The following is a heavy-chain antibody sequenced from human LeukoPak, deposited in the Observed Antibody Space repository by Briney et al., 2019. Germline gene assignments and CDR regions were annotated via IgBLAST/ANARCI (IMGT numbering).Heavy chain of an antibody. CDR3: ARTSVAAATRPYYFDY. D-gene: IGHD2-2*01. V-gene: IGHV3-21*01. CDR1: GFTFSSYS. Sequence: GGSLRLSCAASGFTFSSYSMNWVRQAPGKGLEWVSSISSSSSYIYYADSVKGRFTISRDNAKNSLYLQMNSLRAEDTAVFYCARTSVAAATRPYYFDYGGQGTLLTV. J-gene: IGHJ4*02. CDR2: ISSSSSYI.